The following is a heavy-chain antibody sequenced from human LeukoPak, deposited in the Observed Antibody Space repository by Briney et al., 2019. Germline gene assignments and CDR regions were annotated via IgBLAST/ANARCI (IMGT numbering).Heavy chain of an antibody. J-gene: IGHJ4*02. D-gene: IGHD6-19*01. Sequence: SETLSLTCTVSGGSISSGDYYWSWIRQPPGKGLEWIGYIYYSGSTYYNPSLKSRVTISVDTSKNQFSLKLSSVTAADTAVYYCARVTYSSGSFDYWGQGTLVTVSS. CDR2: IYYSGST. CDR3: ARVTYSSGSFDY. V-gene: IGHV4-30-4*08. CDR1: GGSISSGDYY.